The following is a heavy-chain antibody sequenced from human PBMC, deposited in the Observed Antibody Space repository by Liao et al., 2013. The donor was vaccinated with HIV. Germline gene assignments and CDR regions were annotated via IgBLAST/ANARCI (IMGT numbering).Heavy chain of an antibody. J-gene: IGHJ6*03. Sequence: QLQLQVSGSGLVKPSQTLSLTCAVSGGSISSTDYYWTWIRQPPGKGLEWLGYIYYRGSAYYNPSLQSRLVISIDTSKNQFSLKLSSVTAADTAVYYCARSQYYYCLDVWGKGTTVTVSS. CDR2: IYYRGSA. CDR3: ARSQYYYCLDV. V-gene: IGHV4-30-4*08. CDR1: GGSISSTDYY.